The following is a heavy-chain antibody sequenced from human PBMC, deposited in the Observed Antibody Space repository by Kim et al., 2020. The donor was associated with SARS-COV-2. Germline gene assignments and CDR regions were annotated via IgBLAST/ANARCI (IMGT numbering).Heavy chain of an antibody. CDR3: ATLPILDYIWGSYRDFDY. CDR2: ISYDGSNK. D-gene: IGHD3-16*02. Sequence: GGSLRLSCAASGFTFSSYAMHWVRQAPGKGLEWVAVISYDGSNKYYADSVKGRFTISRDNSKNTLYLQMNSLRAEDTAVYYCATLPILDYIWGSYRDFDYWGQGTLVTVSS. J-gene: IGHJ4*02. CDR1: GFTFSSYA. V-gene: IGHV3-30-3*01.